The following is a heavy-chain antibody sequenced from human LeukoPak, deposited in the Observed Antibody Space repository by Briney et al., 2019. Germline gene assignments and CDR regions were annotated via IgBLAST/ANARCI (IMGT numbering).Heavy chain of an antibody. J-gene: IGHJ6*02. CDR1: GFTFGSYA. Sequence: PGGSLRLSCAASGFTFGSYAMSWVRQAPGKGLEWVSAISGSGGSTYYADSVKGRFTISRDNSKNTLYLQMNSLRAEDTAVYYCANGSPRYYYGMDVWGQGTTVTVSS. CDR2: ISGSGGST. CDR3: ANGSPRYYYGMDV. V-gene: IGHV3-23*01.